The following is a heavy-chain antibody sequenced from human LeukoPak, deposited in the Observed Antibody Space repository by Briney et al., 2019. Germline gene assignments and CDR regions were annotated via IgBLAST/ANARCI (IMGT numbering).Heavy chain of an antibody. D-gene: IGHD1-1*01. Sequence: SETLSLTCAVSGGSFSGYYWTWIRQPPGKGLEWIGEINHSGSTNYNPSLKSRVTISVDTSKNQFSLKLSSVTAADTAVYYCARLSPGNWFDPWGQGTLVTVSS. CDR1: GGSFSGYY. CDR2: INHSGST. CDR3: ARLSPGNWFDP. J-gene: IGHJ5*02. V-gene: IGHV4-34*01.